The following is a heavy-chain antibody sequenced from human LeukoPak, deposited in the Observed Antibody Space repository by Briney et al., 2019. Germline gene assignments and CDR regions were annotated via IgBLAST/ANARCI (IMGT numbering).Heavy chain of an antibody. D-gene: IGHD3-22*01. J-gene: IGHJ4*02. Sequence: PGRSLRLSCAASGFTFSSYGMHWVRQAPGKGLEWVAVISYDGSNKYYADSVKGRFTISRDNSKNTLYLQMNSLRAEDTAVYYCAKGGYDSSGYYDYWGQGTLVTVSS. CDR1: GFTFSSYG. CDR2: ISYDGSNK. CDR3: AKGGYDSSGYYDY. V-gene: IGHV3-30*18.